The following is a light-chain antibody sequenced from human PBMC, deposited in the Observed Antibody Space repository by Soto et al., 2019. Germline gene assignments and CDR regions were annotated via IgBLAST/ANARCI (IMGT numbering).Light chain of an antibody. V-gene: IGKV3-15*01. Sequence: EIILTQSPASLSVSPGERATLSCRASQSVNNNLAWYQQKPGQAPRLLIYGASTRATGIPGRFRGSGSGTEFTLTITRLQSEDFAVYFCKQYNNLPPDTFGQGTKLEIK. CDR1: QSVNNN. CDR2: GAS. J-gene: IGKJ2*01. CDR3: KQYNNLPPDT.